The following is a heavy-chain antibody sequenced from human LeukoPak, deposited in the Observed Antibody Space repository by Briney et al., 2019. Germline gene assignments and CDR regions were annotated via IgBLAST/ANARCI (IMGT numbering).Heavy chain of an antibody. CDR1: GYTFTDYY. D-gene: IGHD1-20*01. Sequence: ASVKVSCKASGYTFTDYYMHWVRQAPGQGLEWMGWINPNSGGTNYAQKLQGRVTMTWDTSISTAYMELSRLRSDDTAVYYCARGGGAISGYYMDVWGKGTTVTVSS. V-gene: IGHV1-2*02. J-gene: IGHJ6*03. CDR3: ARGGGAISGYYMDV. CDR2: INPNSGGT.